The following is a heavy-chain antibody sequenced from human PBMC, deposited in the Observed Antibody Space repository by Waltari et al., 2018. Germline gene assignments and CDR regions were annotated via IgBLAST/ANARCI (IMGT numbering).Heavy chain of an antibody. CDR3: ARDDYYYGMDV. Sequence: QVQLQESGPGLVTPSATLSLTFPVPGGPISSYYWSWIRQPPGKGLEWIGYIYYSGSTNYNPSLKSRVTISVDTSKNQFSLKLSSVTAADTAVYYCARDDYYYGMDVWGQGTTVTVSS. V-gene: IGHV4-59*01. J-gene: IGHJ6*02. CDR2: IYYSGST. CDR1: GGPISSYY.